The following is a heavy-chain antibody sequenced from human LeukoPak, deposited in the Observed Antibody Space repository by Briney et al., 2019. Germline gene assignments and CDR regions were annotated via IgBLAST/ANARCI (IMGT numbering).Heavy chain of an antibody. CDR1: GGSLNGHY. CDR2: GSESGGT. D-gene: IGHD6-25*01. J-gene: IGHJ5*02. CDR3: AKNGQSGSSFDP. V-gene: IGHV4-34*01. Sequence: SETLSLTCAVYGGSLNGHYWSWIRQPPGKGLEWIGEGSESGGTKFNPSLKGRVTISADTSKNQFSLRLSSVTAADTAVYYCAKNGQSGSSFDPWGQGTLVTVSS.